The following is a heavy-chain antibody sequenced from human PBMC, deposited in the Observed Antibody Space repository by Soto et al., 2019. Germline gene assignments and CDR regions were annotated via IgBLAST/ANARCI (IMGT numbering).Heavy chain of an antibody. CDR2: IGTAGDP. Sequence: GGSLRLSCVASGFILSGYDMHWVRQATGEGLEWVSAIGTAGDPYYSGSVKGRFTISRGNAENSVYLQMNSLRAGDTAVYYCARAGCDSGGSYFYAMDVWGPGTTVTVAS. D-gene: IGHD6-19*01. CDR3: ARAGCDSGGSYFYAMDV. J-gene: IGHJ6*02. CDR1: GFILSGYD. V-gene: IGHV3-13*05.